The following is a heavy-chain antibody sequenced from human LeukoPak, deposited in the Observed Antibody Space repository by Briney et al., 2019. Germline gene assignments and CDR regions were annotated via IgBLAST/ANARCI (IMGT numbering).Heavy chain of an antibody. CDR2: IIPILGIA. V-gene: IGHV1-69*04. Sequence: SVKVSCKASGGTFSSYAISWVRQAPGQRLEWMGRIIPILGIANYAQKFQGRVTITADKSTSTAYMELSSLRSEDTAVYYCARSSGYSQYYFDYWGQGTLVTVSS. D-gene: IGHD3-22*01. CDR1: GGTFSSYA. J-gene: IGHJ4*02. CDR3: ARSSGYSQYYFDY.